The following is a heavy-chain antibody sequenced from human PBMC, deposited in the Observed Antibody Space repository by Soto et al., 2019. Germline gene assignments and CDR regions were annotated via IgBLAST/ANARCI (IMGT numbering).Heavy chain of an antibody. CDR1: GFSCSNYW. CDR2: IKEDGSEQ. J-gene: IGHJ4*02. CDR3: ARIPRNSEGY. D-gene: IGHD2-21*01. Sequence: QLVESGGGLVQPGGSLRLSCAASGFSCSNYWMSWVRQAPGKGLEWVAYIKEDGSEQYYVDSVKGRFTISKDNAKNSLYLQMNSLRAEDTAVYYCARIPRNSEGYWGQGTLVTVSS. V-gene: IGHV3-7*01.